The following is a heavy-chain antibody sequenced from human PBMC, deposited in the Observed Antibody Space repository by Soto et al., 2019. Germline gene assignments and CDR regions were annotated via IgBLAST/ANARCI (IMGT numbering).Heavy chain of an antibody. D-gene: IGHD3-16*02. CDR2: ISGSGGST. Sequence: PGGSLRLSCAASGFTFSSYAMSWVRQAPGKGLEWVSAISGSGGSTYYADSVKGRFTISRDNSKSTLYLQMNSLRAEDTAVYYCAGVIGRLKRYYFDYWGQGTLVTVSS. CDR3: AGVIGRLKRYYFDY. V-gene: IGHV3-23*01. CDR1: GFTFSSYA. J-gene: IGHJ4*02.